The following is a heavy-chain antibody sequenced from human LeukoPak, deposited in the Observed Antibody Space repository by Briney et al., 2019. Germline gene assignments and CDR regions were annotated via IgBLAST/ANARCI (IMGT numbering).Heavy chain of an antibody. CDR3: AREVSVGYCSSTSCYRLPFDP. CDR2: IIPIFATA. J-gene: IGHJ5*02. CDR1: GGTFSSYA. V-gene: IGHV1-69*13. D-gene: IGHD2-2*01. Sequence: GASVKVSCKASGGTFSSYAISWVRQAPGQGLEWMGGIIPIFATANYAQKFQGRVTITADESTSTAYMELSSLRSEDTAVYYCAREVSVGYCSSTSCYRLPFDPWGQGTLVTVSS.